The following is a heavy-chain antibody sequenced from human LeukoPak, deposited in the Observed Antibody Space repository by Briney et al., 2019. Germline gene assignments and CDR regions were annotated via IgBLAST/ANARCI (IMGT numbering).Heavy chain of an antibody. CDR2: INQDGSEK. V-gene: IGHV3-7*02. CDR1: GFTFSSHW. D-gene: IGHD6-19*01. J-gene: IGHJ4*02. Sequence: PGGSLRLSCVASGFTFSSHWMSWVRQAPGKGLEWVANINQDGSEKYYVDSAKGRFTISRDNAKNSLYLQMNSLRAEDTAVYYCARARYTSGWETLDYWGQGTLVTVSS. CDR3: ARARYTSGWETLDY.